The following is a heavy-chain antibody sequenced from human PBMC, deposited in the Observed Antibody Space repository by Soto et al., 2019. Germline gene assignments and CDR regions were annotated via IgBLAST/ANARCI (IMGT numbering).Heavy chain of an antibody. Sequence: SETLSLTCTVSGGSISSSSYYWGWIRQPPGKGLEWIGSIYYSGSTYYNPSLKSRVTISVDTSKNQFSLKPSSVTAADTAVYYCARAHQLERRFFDYWGQGTLVTVSS. CDR3: ARAHQLERRFFDY. CDR2: IYYSGST. V-gene: IGHV4-39*01. D-gene: IGHD1-1*01. J-gene: IGHJ4*02. CDR1: GGSISSSSYY.